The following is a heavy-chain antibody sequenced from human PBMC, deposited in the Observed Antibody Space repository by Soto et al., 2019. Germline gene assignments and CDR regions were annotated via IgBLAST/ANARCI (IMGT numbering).Heavy chain of an antibody. D-gene: IGHD2-21*01. CDR1: GGSVSYNSYY. Sequence: PSETLSPTSSASGGSVSYNSYYWGWIRQPPGKGLEWVGGIFYTGTTYYNPSLKERLSISVDTSKNSFSLNLTSVTAADTAVYFCARLVVVAPVANVWGQGALVTVSS. V-gene: IGHV4-39*01. J-gene: IGHJ4*02. CDR2: IFYTGTT. CDR3: ARLVVVAPVANV.